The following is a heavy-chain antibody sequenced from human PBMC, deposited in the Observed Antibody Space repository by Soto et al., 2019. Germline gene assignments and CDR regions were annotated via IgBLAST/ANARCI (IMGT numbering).Heavy chain of an antibody. V-gene: IGHV5-51*01. J-gene: IGHJ4*02. CDR1: VYRFTSSW. D-gene: IGHD1-26*01. CDR2: VYPSDSDV. Sequence: PGDSLKISGQGSVYRFTSSWIGWVRQMPGKGLEWLGNVYPSDSDVRYSPSFEGRVTISADNPINTAYLHLLNLKASDTAIYYCTKGATSPSESRGQGTRVPVSP. CDR3: TKGATSPSES.